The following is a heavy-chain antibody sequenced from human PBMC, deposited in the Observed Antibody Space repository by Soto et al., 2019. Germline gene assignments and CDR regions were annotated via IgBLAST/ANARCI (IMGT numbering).Heavy chain of an antibody. V-gene: IGHV3-15*01. CDR2: IKTMTNGGPT. CDR3: ATASSGFARYFDL. CDR1: GFTFSYAW. D-gene: IGHD5-12*01. J-gene: IGHJ2*01. Sequence: EERLVESGGRLVKPGGSLRLSCAASGFTFSYAWMSWVRQAPGKGLEWGVRIKTMTNGGPTDYAAPVKDRFTISRDDSKNTLYLQMTSLKAEDTAVYFCATASSGFARYFDLWGRGTLVFVSS.